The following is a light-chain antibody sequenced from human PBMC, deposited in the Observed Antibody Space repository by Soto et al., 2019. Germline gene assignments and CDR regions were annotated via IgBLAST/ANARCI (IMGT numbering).Light chain of an antibody. Sequence: AIQMTQSPSSLSASVGDRVTITCRASRDIKNNLGWYQQKPGKAPKLLIFAASTLQSGVPSRFSASGSGTDCTLAISSLQPEDFATYYCLQDYNYPWTFGQGTKVEI. CDR1: RDIKNN. J-gene: IGKJ1*01. CDR2: AAS. CDR3: LQDYNYPWT. V-gene: IGKV1-6*01.